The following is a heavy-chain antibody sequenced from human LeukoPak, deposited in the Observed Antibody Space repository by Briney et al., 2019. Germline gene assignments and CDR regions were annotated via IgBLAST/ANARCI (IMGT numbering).Heavy chain of an antibody. CDR2: ISAYNGNT. V-gene: IGHV1-18*01. CDR1: GYTFTSYG. J-gene: IGHJ6*03. D-gene: IGHD1-26*01. CDR3: AKDSGSYPSPYYYYYCMDV. Sequence: ASVKVSCKASGYTFTSYGISWVRQAPGQGLEWMGWISAYNGNTNYAQKLQGRVTMTTDTSTSTAYMELRSLRSDDTAVYYCAKDSGSYPSPYYYYYCMDVWGKGTTVTVSS.